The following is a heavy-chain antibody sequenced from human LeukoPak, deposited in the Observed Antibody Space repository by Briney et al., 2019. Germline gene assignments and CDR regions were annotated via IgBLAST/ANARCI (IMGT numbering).Heavy chain of an antibody. V-gene: IGHV4-30-4*01. J-gene: IGHJ4*02. CDR2: IYYSGST. D-gene: IGHD2-8*01. CDR1: GGSISSGDYY. CDR3: DRGKGFYGVCCDFDY. Sequence: SETLSLTCTVSGGSISSGDYYWSWIRQPPGKGLEWIGYIYYSGSTYYNPSLKSRVTISVDTSKNQFSLKLSSVTAADTAVYYCDRGKGFYGVCCDFDYWGQGTLVTVSS.